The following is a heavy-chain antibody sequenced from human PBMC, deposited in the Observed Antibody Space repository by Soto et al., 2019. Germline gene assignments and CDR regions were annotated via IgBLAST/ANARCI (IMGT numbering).Heavy chain of an antibody. CDR1: GGSISSYY. J-gene: IGHJ3*02. D-gene: IGHD2-21*02. CDR3: AREVPLGGNSDGFDI. V-gene: IGHV4-59*01. CDR2: IYYSGNT. Sequence: TSETLSLICTVSGGSISSYYWSWIRQPPGKGLEWIGYIYYSGNTNYNPSLKSRVTISVDTSKNQLSLKLSSVTAADTAVYYCAREVPLGGNSDGFDIWGQGTMVTVSS.